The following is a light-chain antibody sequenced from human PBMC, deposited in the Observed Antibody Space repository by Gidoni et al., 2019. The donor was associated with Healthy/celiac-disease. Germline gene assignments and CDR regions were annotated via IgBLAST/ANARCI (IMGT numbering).Light chain of an antibody. CDR3: NSRDSSGNHVV. CDR1: SLRNYF. Sequence: SSELTQAPAVSVALGQKVRLTCQGDSLRNYFSSWYQQKPGQAPVLVIYGKTNRPSGIPDRFSGSSSGNTASLTITGAQAEDEADYYCNSRDSSGNHVVFGGGTKLTVL. J-gene: IGLJ2*01. V-gene: IGLV3-19*01. CDR2: GKT.